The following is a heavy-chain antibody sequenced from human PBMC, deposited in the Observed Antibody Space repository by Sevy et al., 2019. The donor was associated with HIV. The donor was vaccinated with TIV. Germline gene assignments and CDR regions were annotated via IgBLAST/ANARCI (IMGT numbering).Heavy chain of an antibody. D-gene: IGHD3-3*01. V-gene: IGHV3-49*04. CDR1: GFTFGDYA. CDR2: IRSKAYGGTT. J-gene: IGHJ6*03. CDR3: TREAHYDFWSGYYYPYYYYYMDV. Sequence: GGSLRLSCTASGFTFGDYAMSWVRQAPGKGLEWVGFIRSKAYGGTTEYAASVKGRFTISRDDSKSIAYLQMNSLKTEDTAVYYCTREAHYDFWSGYYYPYYYYYMDVWGKGTTVTVSS.